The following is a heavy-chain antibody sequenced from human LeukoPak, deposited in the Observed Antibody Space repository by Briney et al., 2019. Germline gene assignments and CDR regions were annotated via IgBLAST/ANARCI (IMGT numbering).Heavy chain of an antibody. CDR1: GVSMTTYY. CDR3: ARQPGSTAAFDI. CDR2: SHNSGET. Sequence: SETLSLTCTVSGVSMTTYYWSWIRQPPGKGLEWIANSHNSGETKYNPSLKSRITISVDTSKNEFSLKLTSVTAADTAAYYCARQPGSTAAFDIWGQGTTVTVSA. D-gene: IGHD5-18*01. V-gene: IGHV4-59*08. J-gene: IGHJ3*02.